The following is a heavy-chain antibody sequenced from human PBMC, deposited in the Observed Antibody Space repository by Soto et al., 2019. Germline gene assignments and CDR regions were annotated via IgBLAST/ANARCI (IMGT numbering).Heavy chain of an antibody. D-gene: IGHD3-10*01. V-gene: IGHV4-31*03. CDR1: GGSISSGGYY. Sequence: QVQLLESGPGLVKSSETLSLTCSISGGSISSGGYYWSWVRQRPGKGLEWIGYVYFNENTYYNPSLKTRVSISVGSSKSQFSLRLXSVTAAXXAIYYCARQITMVRGIDFWGPGISVSVSS. CDR2: VYFNENT. J-gene: IGHJ4*02. CDR3: ARQITMVRGIDF.